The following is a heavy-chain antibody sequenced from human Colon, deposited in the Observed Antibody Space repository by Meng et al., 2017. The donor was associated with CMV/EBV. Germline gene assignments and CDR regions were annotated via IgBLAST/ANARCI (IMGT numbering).Heavy chain of an antibody. Sequence: SETLSLTCTVSGGSVSSHYWSWIRQPPGKGLEWIGYNYYSGTTNYNPSLKSRVSISVDTSKSQFSLRVSSVTAADTAVYYCARTSLRFLEWLYFDYWGQGTLVTVSS. D-gene: IGHD3-3*01. V-gene: IGHV4-59*02. CDR1: GGSVSSHY. CDR2: NYYSGTT. CDR3: ARTSLRFLEWLYFDY. J-gene: IGHJ4*02.